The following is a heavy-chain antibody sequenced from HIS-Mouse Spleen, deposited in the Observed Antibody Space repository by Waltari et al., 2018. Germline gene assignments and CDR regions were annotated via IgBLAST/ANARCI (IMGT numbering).Heavy chain of an antibody. D-gene: IGHD6-6*01. CDR2: IWYDGSNK. Sequence: QVQLVESGGGVVQPGRSLRLSCAASGFTFSSYGMHWVRRAPGKGLEWVAVIWYDGSNKYYADSVKGRFTISRDNSKNTLYLQMNSLRAEDTAVYYCARPGSSSSGYFDYWGQGTLVTVSS. CDR3: ARPGSSSSGYFDY. V-gene: IGHV3-33*01. J-gene: IGHJ4*02. CDR1: GFTFSSYG.